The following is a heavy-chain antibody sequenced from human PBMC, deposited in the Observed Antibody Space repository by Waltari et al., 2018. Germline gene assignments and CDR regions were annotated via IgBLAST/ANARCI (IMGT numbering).Heavy chain of an antibody. CDR1: GFTFSTYV. Sequence: EVQLLESGGGLVQPGGSLRLSCAASGFTFSTYVMNWVRQAPGKGLEWVSSISDGGGIMNSADSVKGRFTISRDNSKNTLYLQMNSLRADDTAVYYCARGSGVDSWGQGTLVTISS. CDR3: ARGSGVDS. V-gene: IGHV3-23*01. J-gene: IGHJ4*02. D-gene: IGHD7-27*01. CDR2: ISDGGGIM.